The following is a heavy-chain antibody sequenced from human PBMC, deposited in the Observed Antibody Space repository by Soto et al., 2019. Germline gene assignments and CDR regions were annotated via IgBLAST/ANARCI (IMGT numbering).Heavy chain of an antibody. CDR2: IIPIFGTA. J-gene: IGHJ4*02. Sequence: SXXVSXKASGGTFSXYAISWXXQAPGQGLEWMGGIIPIFGTANYAQKFQGRVTITADESTSTAYMELRSLRSDDTAVYYCARIEDILTGPDYWGQGTLVTVSS. D-gene: IGHD3-9*01. CDR3: ARIEDILTGPDY. V-gene: IGHV1-69*13. CDR1: GGTFSXYA.